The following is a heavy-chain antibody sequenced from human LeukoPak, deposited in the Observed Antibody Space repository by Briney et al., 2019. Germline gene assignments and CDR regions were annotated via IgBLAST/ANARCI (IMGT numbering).Heavy chain of an antibody. V-gene: IGHV4-59*01. J-gene: IGHJ6*02. CDR3: ARDRGPAIAAAGGYYYDGMDV. Sequence: PSETLSLTCTVSGGSISSYYWSWIRQPPGKGLEWIGYIYYSGNTNYNPSLKSRVTISVDTSKTQFSLKLTSVTAADTAVYYCARDRGPAIAAAGGYYYDGMDVWGQGTTVTVS. CDR1: GGSISSYY. D-gene: IGHD6-13*01. CDR2: IYYSGNT.